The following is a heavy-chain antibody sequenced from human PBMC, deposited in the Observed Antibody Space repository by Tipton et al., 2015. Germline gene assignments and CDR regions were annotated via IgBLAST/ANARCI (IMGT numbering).Heavy chain of an antibody. Sequence: SLRLSCAASGFTFTTYAMTWVRQAPGKGLEWVANIKPDGSESYYLDSVKGRFTFFRDNAKNSLHLQLNNLRAEDTAVYYCARHRPYSSSGADYFDYWGQGTLVTVSS. CDR2: IKPDGSES. J-gene: IGHJ4*02. D-gene: IGHD6-6*01. CDR3: ARHRPYSSSGADYFDY. V-gene: IGHV3-7*01. CDR1: GFTFTTYA.